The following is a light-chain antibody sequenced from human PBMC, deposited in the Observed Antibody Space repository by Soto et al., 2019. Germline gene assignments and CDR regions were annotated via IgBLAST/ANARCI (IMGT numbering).Light chain of an antibody. J-gene: IGLJ3*02. Sequence: QSELTQPPSVSGAPGPRVTISCTGNSSNLGAGYDVHWYQQLPGAAPKLVIFGNRNQPSGVPERFSGSKSGTSASLAITGLQAEDEDDCYCQAYDYSLTASVFGGGTKLTVL. CDR3: QAYDYSLTASV. CDR1: SSNLGAGYD. CDR2: GNR. V-gene: IGLV1-40*01.